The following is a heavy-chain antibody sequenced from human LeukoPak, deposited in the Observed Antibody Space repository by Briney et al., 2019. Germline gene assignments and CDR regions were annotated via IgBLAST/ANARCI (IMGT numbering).Heavy chain of an antibody. D-gene: IGHD6-13*01. J-gene: IGHJ4*02. CDR2: IYSGGST. CDR3: ARGRQLAFDY. Sequence: PGGSLRLSGAASGFTVSSNYMSWVRQAPGKGLEWVSVIYSGGSTYYADSVKGRFTISRDNSKNTLYLQMNSLRAEDTAVYYCARGRQLAFDYWGQGTLVTVSS. CDR1: GFTVSSNY. V-gene: IGHV3-53*01.